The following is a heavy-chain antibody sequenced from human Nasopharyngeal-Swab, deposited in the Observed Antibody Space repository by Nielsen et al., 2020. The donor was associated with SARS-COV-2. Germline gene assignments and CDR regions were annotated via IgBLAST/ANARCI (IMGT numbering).Heavy chain of an antibody. CDR3: AKDQGEHFWSGYWEFVY. J-gene: IGHJ4*02. V-gene: IGHV3-23*01. Sequence: GGSLRLSCAASGFTFSSYAMSWVRQAPGKGLEWVSAISGSGGSTYYADSVKGRFTISRDNSKNTLYLQMNSLRAEDTAVYYCAKDQGEHFWSGYWEFVYWGQGTLVTVSS. D-gene: IGHD3-3*02. CDR1: GFTFSSYA. CDR2: ISGSGGST.